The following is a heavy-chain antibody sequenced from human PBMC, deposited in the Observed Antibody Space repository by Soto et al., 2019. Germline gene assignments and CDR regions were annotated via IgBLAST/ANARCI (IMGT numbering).Heavy chain of an antibody. Sequence: GGSLRLSCVGSGFIFSGFTVTWVRQAPGMGLQYLASISKSSSLIYYADSVRGRFIISRDNSKDSVFLQMYSLRAEDTAMYYCVRGDDRVDWGQGTLVTVSS. CDR1: GFIFSGFT. D-gene: IGHD1-1*01. CDR2: ISKSSSLI. CDR3: VRGDDRVD. J-gene: IGHJ4*02. V-gene: IGHV3-21*01.